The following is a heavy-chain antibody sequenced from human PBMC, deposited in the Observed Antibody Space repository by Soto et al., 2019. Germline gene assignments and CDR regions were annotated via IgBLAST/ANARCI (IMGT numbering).Heavy chain of an antibody. CDR3: TTFIAVAGTYYFDY. CDR1: GFTFSNAW. Sequence: PGGSLRLSCAASGFTFSNAWMSWVRQAPGKGLEWVGRIKSKTDGGTTDYAAPVKGRFTISRDDSKNTLYLQMNSLKTEDTAVYYCTTFIAVAGTYYFDYWGQGTLVTVSS. J-gene: IGHJ4*02. V-gene: IGHV3-15*01. CDR2: IKSKTDGGTT. D-gene: IGHD6-19*01.